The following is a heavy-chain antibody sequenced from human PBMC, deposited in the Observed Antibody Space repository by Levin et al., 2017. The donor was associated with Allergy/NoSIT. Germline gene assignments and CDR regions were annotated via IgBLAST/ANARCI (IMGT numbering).Heavy chain of an antibody. D-gene: IGHD3-16*01. J-gene: IGHJ3*01. CDR1: GFTFNNYG. CDR3: ARESGRLMIITPGAFDV. V-gene: IGHV3-33*01. Sequence: GESLKISCAASGFTFNNYGMHWVRQAPGTGLAWLAVVWYDESNKYYADSVKGRFTISRDNSKNMLYLQMNSLRAEDTAVYYCARESGRLMIITPGAFDVWGQGTLVTVSS. CDR2: VWYDESNK.